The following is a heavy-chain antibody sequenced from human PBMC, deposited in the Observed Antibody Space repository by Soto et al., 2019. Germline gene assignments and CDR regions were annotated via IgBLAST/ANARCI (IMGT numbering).Heavy chain of an antibody. V-gene: IGHV4-31*03. CDR2: IYYSGSA. CDR1: GGSISSGGYY. Sequence: SETLSPTCTVSGGSISSGGYYWSWVRQLPGKGLEWIGYIYYSGSAYYNPSLKSRVTISVDTSKNQFSLKLSSVTAADTAVYYCARDRPLHFYDTSLNYYYYGMDVWGQGTTVTVS. D-gene: IGHD3-22*01. CDR3: ARDRPLHFYDTSLNYYYYGMDV. J-gene: IGHJ6*02.